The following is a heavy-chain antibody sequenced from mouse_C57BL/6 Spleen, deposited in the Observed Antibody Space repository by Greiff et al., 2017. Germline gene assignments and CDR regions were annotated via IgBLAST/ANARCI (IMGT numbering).Heavy chain of an antibody. Sequence: QVQLQQPGAELVMPGASVKLSCKASGYTFTSYWMHWVKQRPGQGLEWIGEIDPSDSYTNYNQKFKGKSTLTVDKSSSTAYRQLSSLTSEDSAVYYCARSLSNVRYAMDYWGQGTSVTVSS. J-gene: IGHJ4*01. CDR3: ARSLSNVRYAMDY. V-gene: IGHV1-69*01. CDR1: GYTFTSYW. CDR2: IDPSDSYT.